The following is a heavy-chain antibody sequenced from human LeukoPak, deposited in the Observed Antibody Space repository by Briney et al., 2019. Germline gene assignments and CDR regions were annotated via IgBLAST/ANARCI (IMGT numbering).Heavy chain of an antibody. V-gene: IGHV3-53*01. J-gene: IGHJ3*02. Sequence: GGSLRLSCAASGFTVSSNYMGWVRQAPGKGLEWVSLIYSGSNTYYADSVKGRFTVSRDNSKNTLYLQMNSLRAEDTAVYYCAREAGHYCSGGSCYSEGAFDIWGQGTMVTVSS. CDR2: IYSGSNT. CDR1: GFTVSSNY. CDR3: AREAGHYCSGGSCYSEGAFDI. D-gene: IGHD2-15*01.